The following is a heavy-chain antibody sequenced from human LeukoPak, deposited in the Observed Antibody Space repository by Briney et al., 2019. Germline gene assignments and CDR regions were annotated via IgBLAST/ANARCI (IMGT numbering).Heavy chain of an antibody. D-gene: IGHD5-12*01. Sequence: GGSLRLSCAASGFTFSDYYMSWIRQAPGKGLEWVSYISRSGSAIYYADSVKGRFTISRDNAENSLYLQMNSLRAEDTAVYYCARPDGYSGYNYRYWGQGTLVTVSS. J-gene: IGHJ4*02. CDR2: ISRSGSAI. CDR1: GFTFSDYY. V-gene: IGHV3-11*01. CDR3: ARPDGYSGYNYRY.